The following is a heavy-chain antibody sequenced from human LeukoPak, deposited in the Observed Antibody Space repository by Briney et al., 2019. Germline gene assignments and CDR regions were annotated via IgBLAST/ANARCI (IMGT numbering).Heavy chain of an antibody. D-gene: IGHD5-12*01. CDR1: GFTVSSNC. CDR3: ARGGGYDYPNYFDS. J-gene: IGHJ4*02. V-gene: IGHV3-53*01. Sequence: GGSLRLSCAASGFTVSSNCMDWVRQAPGKGLEWVSVIYGGGNIYYADSGKGGFTTSRDNSKNTLNLQMNSLRAEATAFYYGARGGGYDYPNYFDSGGQGTLVTVSS. CDR2: IYGGGNI.